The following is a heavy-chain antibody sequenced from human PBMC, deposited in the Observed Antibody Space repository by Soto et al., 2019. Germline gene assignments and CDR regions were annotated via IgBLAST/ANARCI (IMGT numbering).Heavy chain of an antibody. CDR2: INYYGNT. D-gene: IGHD3-16*01. Sequence: PSETLSLTCADPVASFSSYFWTWIRQPPGKGLEWIGEINYYGNTNYNPSLESRVIISLDTFKKQFSLKLNSVTAADTAVYYCARGPGISAARLKYWGPGTLVTVSS. CDR3: ARGPGISAARLKY. J-gene: IGHJ4*02. CDR1: VASFSSYF. V-gene: IGHV4-34*01.